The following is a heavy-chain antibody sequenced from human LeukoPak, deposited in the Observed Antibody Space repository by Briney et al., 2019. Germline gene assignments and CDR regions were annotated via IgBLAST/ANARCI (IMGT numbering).Heavy chain of an antibody. Sequence: PGGSLRLSCAASGFTFSDHYMDWVRQAPGKGLEWVGRTRNKANSYTTEYAASVKGRFTISRDDSKNSLYLQMNSLKTEDTAVYYCAIAAARWDYWGQGTLVTVSS. CDR3: AIAAARWDY. V-gene: IGHV3-72*01. J-gene: IGHJ4*02. CDR1: GFTFSDHY. CDR2: TRNKANSYTT. D-gene: IGHD6-6*01.